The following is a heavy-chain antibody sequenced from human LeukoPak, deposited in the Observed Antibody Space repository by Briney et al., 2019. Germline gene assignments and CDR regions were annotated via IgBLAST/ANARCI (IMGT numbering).Heavy chain of an antibody. CDR3: TRETGATDS. V-gene: IGHV3-66*01. J-gene: IGHJ4*02. D-gene: IGHD1-26*01. Sequence: PGGSLRLSCAVSGFTVGSSYMSWVRQAPEGKGLEWVSVIYSDGSTYYADSVKGRFTISRDNSKNMLYLQMNSLRAEDTGLYYCTRETGATDSWGQGALVTVSS. CDR2: IYSDGST. CDR1: GFTVGSSY.